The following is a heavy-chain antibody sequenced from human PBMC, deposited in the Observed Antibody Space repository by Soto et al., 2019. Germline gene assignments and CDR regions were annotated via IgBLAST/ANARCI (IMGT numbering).Heavy chain of an antibody. Sequence: EVQLVDSGGGLAKPGGSLRLSCAGSGFTLSDSWMSWVRQAPGQGLEWVGRIKTKSEGRTTDYDAPVNGRFTISSDDSKNTVYLHMNSLKTEDTAMYYCTTYDNIWGSSRYRWAYSGQGTLVTVSS. CDR1: GFTLSDSW. V-gene: IGHV3-15*01. D-gene: IGHD3-16*02. J-gene: IGHJ4*02. CDR3: TTYDNIWGSSRYRWAY. CDR2: IKTKSEGRTT.